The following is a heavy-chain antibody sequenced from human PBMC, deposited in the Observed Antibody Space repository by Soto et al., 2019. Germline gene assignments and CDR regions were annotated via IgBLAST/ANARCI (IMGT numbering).Heavy chain of an antibody. CDR1: GYSFTSYW. J-gene: IGHJ4*02. CDR3: ARSRSALRYYFDY. V-gene: IGHV5-51*01. D-gene: IGHD2-2*01. CDR2: IYPGDSDT. Sequence: GECLKISCKGSGYSFTSYWIGWVRQMPGKGLEWMGIIYPGDSDTRYSPSFQGQVTISANKSISTAYLQWSSLKASDTAMYYCARSRSALRYYFDYWGQGTLVTVSS.